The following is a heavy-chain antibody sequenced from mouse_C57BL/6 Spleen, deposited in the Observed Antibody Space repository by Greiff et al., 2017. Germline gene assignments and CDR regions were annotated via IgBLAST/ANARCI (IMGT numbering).Heavy chain of an antibody. V-gene: IGHV1-64*01. Sequence: QVQLKQPGAELVKPGASVKLSCKASGYTFTSYWMHWVKQRPGQGLEWIGMIHPNSGSTNYNEKFKSKATLTVDKSSSTAYMQLSSLTSEDSAVYYCARTLITTVVARYFDVWGTGTTVTVSS. CDR2: IHPNSGST. D-gene: IGHD1-1*01. J-gene: IGHJ1*03. CDR3: ARTLITTVVARYFDV. CDR1: GYTFTSYW.